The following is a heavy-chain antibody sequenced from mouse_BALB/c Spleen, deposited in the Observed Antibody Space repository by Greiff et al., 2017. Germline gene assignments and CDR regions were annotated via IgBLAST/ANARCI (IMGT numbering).Heavy chain of an antibody. CDR1: GFTFSDYY. D-gene: IGHD2-3*01. J-gene: IGHJ3*01. CDR2: ISDGGSYT. Sequence: EVQRVESGGGLVKPGGSLKLSCAASGFTFSDYYMYWVRQTPEKRLEWVATISDGGSYTYYPDSVKGRFTISRDNAKNNLYLQMSSLKSEDTAMYYCAREGGGYYAYWGQGTLVTVSA. CDR3: AREGGGYYAY. V-gene: IGHV5-4*02.